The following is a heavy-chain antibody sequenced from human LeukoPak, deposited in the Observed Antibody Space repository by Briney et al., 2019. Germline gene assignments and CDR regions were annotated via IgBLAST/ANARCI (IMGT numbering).Heavy chain of an antibody. Sequence: ASVKVSCKASGYTFTGYYMHWVRQAPGQGLEWMGWINPNSGGTNYAQKFQGRVTMTRDTSISTAYMELSRLRSDDTAVYYCARDRYHYGDIPEDAFDIWGQGTMVTVSS. V-gene: IGHV1-2*02. J-gene: IGHJ3*02. CDR2: INPNSGGT. CDR3: ARDRYHYGDIPEDAFDI. D-gene: IGHD4-17*01. CDR1: GYTFTGYY.